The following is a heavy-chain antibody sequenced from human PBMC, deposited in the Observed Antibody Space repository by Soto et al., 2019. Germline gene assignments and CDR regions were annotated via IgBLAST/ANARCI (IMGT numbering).Heavy chain of an antibody. V-gene: IGHV3-49*04. D-gene: IGHD5-12*01. CDR1: GFTFGDYA. J-gene: IGHJ4*02. Sequence: GGSLRLSCTASGFTFGDYAINWVRQVPGKGLEWLGFIRNDIYDETTEYAASVKGRIIISRDDSKSMAYLQMDSLKIEDTGVYYCTRGRDGYNPYYFLYWGQGALVTVSS. CDR2: IRNDIYDETT. CDR3: TRGRDGYNPYYFLY.